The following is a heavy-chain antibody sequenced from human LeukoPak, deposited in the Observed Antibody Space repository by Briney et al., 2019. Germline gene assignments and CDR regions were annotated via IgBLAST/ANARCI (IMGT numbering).Heavy chain of an antibody. V-gene: IGHV1-18*01. CDR1: GYTFTSYG. D-gene: IGHD1-1*01. J-gene: IGHJ5*01. CDR2: ISAYNGNT. Sequence: ASVKVSCKASGYTFTSYGISWVRQAPGQGLEWMGWISAYNGNTNYAQKLQGRVTMTTDTSTSTAYMELRSLRSDDTAVYYCARALTLSTTGTTVPHNWFDPWGQGTLVTVSS. CDR3: ARALTLSTTGTTVPHNWFDP.